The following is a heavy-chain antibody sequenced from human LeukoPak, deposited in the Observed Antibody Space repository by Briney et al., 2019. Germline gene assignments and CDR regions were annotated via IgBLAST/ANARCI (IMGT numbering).Heavy chain of an antibody. CDR1: GGSISSYY. V-gene: IGHV4-39*07. CDR3: ARDRGSGRYYFDY. D-gene: IGHD6-19*01. Sequence: SETLSLTCTVSGGSISSYYWGWIRQPPGKGLEWIGTIYYSGSTYYNPSLKSRVTISVDTSKDQFSLKLSSVTAADTAVYYCARDRGSGRYYFDYWGQGTLVTVSS. CDR2: IYYSGST. J-gene: IGHJ4*02.